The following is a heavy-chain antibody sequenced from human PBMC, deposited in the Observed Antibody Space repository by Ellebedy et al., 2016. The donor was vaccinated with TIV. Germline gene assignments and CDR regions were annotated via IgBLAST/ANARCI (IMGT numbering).Heavy chain of an antibody. D-gene: IGHD2-2*01. Sequence: GESLKISCKASGYSFTSYWICWVRQMRGRGVEWMGMIHTSGSNTRYRQSFQGQVTISADKSISTAYLQWSSLKASDTAMYYCARHCRYCGSTRCYAGYYGMYVWGQGTTVTVSS. V-gene: IGHV5-51*01. J-gene: IGHJ6*02. CDR2: IHTSGSNT. CDR3: ARHCRYCGSTRCYAGYYGMYV. CDR1: GYSFTSYW.